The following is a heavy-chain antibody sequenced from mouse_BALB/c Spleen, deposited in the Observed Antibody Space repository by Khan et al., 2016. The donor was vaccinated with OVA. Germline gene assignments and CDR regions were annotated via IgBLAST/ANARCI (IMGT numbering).Heavy chain of an antibody. V-gene: IGHV1-7*01. D-gene: IGHD1-1*01. CDR3: ANHGSSSTWFDY. CDR2: INPSTGYS. J-gene: IGHJ3*01. Sequence: VKLLESGAELAKPGASVKMSCKASGYTFTSYWMHWVKQRPGQGLEWIGYINPSTGYSEYNQKFKDKATLTADKSSSTAYMQLSSLTSDDSAVYDCANHGSSSTWFDYWGQGTLVTVSA. CDR1: GYTFTSYW.